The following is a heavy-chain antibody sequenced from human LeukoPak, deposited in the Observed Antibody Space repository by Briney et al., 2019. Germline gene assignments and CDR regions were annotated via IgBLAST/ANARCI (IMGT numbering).Heavy chain of an antibody. CDR1: GFIFSTYG. V-gene: IGHV3-23*01. Sequence: GGSLRLSCAASGFIFSTYGMRWVRQSPGKGLVWVSSISGSGGTTFYADSVKGRFTISRDNSKNTLYLQMNSLRAEDTAAYYCANAGPGYNSGSNYYYGMDVWGQGTTVTVSS. CDR2: ISGSGGTT. J-gene: IGHJ6*02. D-gene: IGHD6-19*01. CDR3: ANAGPGYNSGSNYYYGMDV.